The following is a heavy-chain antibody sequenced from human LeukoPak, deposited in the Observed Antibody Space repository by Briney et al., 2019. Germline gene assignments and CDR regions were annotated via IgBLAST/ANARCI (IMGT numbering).Heavy chain of an antibody. Sequence: SETLSLTCTVSGGSISSSSYYWGWIRQPPGKGLEWIGSIYYSGTTYYNPSLKSRVTISVDTSKNQFSLRLDSVTAADTAVYFCARRPSGGSPIPFGFWGPGALITVSS. D-gene: IGHD2-15*01. CDR1: GGSISSSSYY. CDR2: IYYSGTT. J-gene: IGHJ1*01. V-gene: IGHV4-39*07. CDR3: ARRPSGGSPIPFGF.